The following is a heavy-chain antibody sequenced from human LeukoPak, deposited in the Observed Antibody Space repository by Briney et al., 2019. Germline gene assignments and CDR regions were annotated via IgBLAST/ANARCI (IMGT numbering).Heavy chain of an antibody. V-gene: IGHV1-46*03. CDR2: INPSVGGT. J-gene: IGHJ4*02. Sequence: ASVKVSCKAFGYGFTSYYIHWVRQAPGQGIEWMGIINPSVGGTTYARKFQGRVTMTRDTSTSTVYMELSSLRSEDTAVYYCARHGSGRYYPAEGRVDYWGQGTLVTVSS. CDR3: ARHGSGRYYPAEGRVDY. D-gene: IGHD3-10*01. CDR1: GYGFTSYY.